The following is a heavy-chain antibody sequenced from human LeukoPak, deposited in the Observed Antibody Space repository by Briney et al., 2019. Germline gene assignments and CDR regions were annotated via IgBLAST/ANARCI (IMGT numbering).Heavy chain of an antibody. Sequence: GGSLRLSCAASGFTFSSYAMSWVRQAPGKGLEWVSSISGSGNDIYYADSVKGRFTISRDNSKNTLYLQMNSLRAEDTAVYYCAKRGDYYDSSGYYLGDYFDYWGQGTLVTVSS. CDR2: ISGSGNDI. D-gene: IGHD3-22*01. J-gene: IGHJ4*02. V-gene: IGHV3-23*01. CDR3: AKRGDYYDSSGYYLGDYFDY. CDR1: GFTFSSYA.